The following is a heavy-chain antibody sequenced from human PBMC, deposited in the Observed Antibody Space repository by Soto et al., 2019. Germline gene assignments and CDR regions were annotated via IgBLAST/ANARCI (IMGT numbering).Heavy chain of an antibody. CDR2: IYHSGST. V-gene: IGHV4-4*02. D-gene: IGHD3-3*01. CDR1: SGSISSSNW. CDR3: ASYYEFWSGYYTRAFDI. Sequence: QVQLQESGPGLVKPSGTLSLTCAVSSGSISSSNWWSWVRQPPGKGLEWIGEIYHSGSTNYNPSLKSRVTISVDKSKNQFSLKPSSVTAADTAVYYCASYYEFWSGYYTRAFDIWGQGTMVTVSS. J-gene: IGHJ3*02.